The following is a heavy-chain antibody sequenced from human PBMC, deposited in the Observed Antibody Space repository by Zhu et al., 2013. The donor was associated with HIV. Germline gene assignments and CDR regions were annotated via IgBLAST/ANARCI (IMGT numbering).Heavy chain of an antibody. CDR2: INPSGGST. J-gene: IGHJ1*01. CDR3: ARAPGYCGGDCYSSYLQH. D-gene: IGHD2-21*02. CDR1: GYTFTSYY. Sequence: QVQLVQSGAEVKKPGASVKVSCKASGYTFTSYYMHWVRQAPGQGLEWMGIINPSGGSTSYAQKFRGRVTMTRDTSTSTVYMELSSLRSEDTAVYYCARAPGYCGGDCYSSYLQHWGQGTPGHRLL. V-gene: IGHV1-46*01.